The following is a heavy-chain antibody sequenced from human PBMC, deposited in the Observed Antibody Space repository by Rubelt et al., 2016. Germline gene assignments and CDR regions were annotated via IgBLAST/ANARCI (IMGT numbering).Heavy chain of an antibody. CDR3: ARTGARYYFDY. CDR2: INPTSGDT. Sequence: QVQLVQSGAEVKKPGASVKVSCKASEYTFTDYYMHWVRQPPGQGLEWVGRINPTSGDTNFAQRFKGRATTPRDTSTSTADMEISRLGSDDTAVYYCARTGARYYFDYWGQGTLVTVSA. J-gene: IGHJ4*02. CDR1: EYTFTDYY. V-gene: IGHV1-2*06. D-gene: IGHD1-1*01.